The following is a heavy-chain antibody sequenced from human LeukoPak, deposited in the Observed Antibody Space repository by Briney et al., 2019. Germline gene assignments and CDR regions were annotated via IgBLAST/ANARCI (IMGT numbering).Heavy chain of an antibody. CDR2: INWNGGRT. CDR1: GFIFEEYG. D-gene: IGHD4-23*01. V-gene: IGHV3-20*04. J-gene: IGHJ3*02. CDR3: AFDYGGNFGPRGGAFDT. Sequence: GGSLRLSCTASGFIFEEYGMSWVRQAPGKGLEWVCGINWNGGRTGYGDSVKGRFTISRGNAKNLLYLQMDSLRAEDTAFYYCAFDYGGNFGPRGGAFDTWGQGTMVTVSS.